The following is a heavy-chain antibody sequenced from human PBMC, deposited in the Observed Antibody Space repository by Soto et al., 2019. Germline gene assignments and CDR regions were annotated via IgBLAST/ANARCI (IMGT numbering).Heavy chain of an antibody. CDR2: IIPIFGTA. CDR1: GGTFSSYA. V-gene: IGHV1-69*01. D-gene: IGHD3-16*01. J-gene: IGHJ6*02. Sequence: QVQLVQSGAEVKKPGSSVKVSCKASGGTFSSYAISWVRQAPGQGLEWMGGIIPIFGTANYAQKFQGRVTITADESTSTAYMELSSLRSEDTAGYYCASTLPVWGTNYYYGMDVWGQVTTVNVAS. CDR3: ASTLPVWGTNYYYGMDV.